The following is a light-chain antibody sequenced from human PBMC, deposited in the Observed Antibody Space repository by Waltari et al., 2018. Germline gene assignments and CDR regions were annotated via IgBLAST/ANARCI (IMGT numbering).Light chain of an antibody. CDR2: DAS. CDR1: QSVGTY. V-gene: IGKV3-11*01. CDR3: QQRRNWPLT. Sequence: EIVLTQSPAILSFSPGERATLSCRASQSVGTYLAWYQQRPGQSPTLLIYDASNRATGIPARFTGSGSETDFTLTISSLQPEDFAVYYCQQRRNWPLTFGGGTRVQI. J-gene: IGKJ4*01.